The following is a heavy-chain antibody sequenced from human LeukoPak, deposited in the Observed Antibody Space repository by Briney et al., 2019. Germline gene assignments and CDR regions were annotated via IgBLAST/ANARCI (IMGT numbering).Heavy chain of an antibody. J-gene: IGHJ4*02. CDR1: GFTFNTYS. D-gene: IGHD3-9*01. CDR3: ARDRRSGVLRYFESEYHFDY. CDR2: ISYDENSK. V-gene: IGHV3-30-3*01. Sequence: PGRSLTLSCAASGFTFNTYSMHWVRQAPGKGLEWVAFISYDENSKYYADSVKGRFTISRDSSKNTLYLQMNSLRAEDTAVYYCARDRRSGVLRYFESEYHFDYWGQGTLVTVSS.